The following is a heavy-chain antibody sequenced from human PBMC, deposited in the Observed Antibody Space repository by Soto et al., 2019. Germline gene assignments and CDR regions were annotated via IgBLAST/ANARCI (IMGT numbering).Heavy chain of an antibody. CDR2: IIRDGSST. J-gene: IGHJ6*02. D-gene: IGHD6-13*01. CDR3: GRGGSGISGMDI. CDR1: GFTFSSYW. Sequence: EVQLVESGGGLVQPGGSLRLACAASGFTFSSYWMHWVRQAPGKGLVWISSIIRDGSSTNYADSVKGRFTISRDNAKNMLYLEINGLRADDTAVYFCGRGGSGISGMDIWGQGTPVIVSS. V-gene: IGHV3-74*01.